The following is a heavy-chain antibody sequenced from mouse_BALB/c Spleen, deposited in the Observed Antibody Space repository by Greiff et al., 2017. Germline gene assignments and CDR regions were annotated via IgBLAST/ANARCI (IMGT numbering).Heavy chain of an antibody. Sequence: VQRVESGPGLVAPSQSLSITCTVSGFSLTSYGVHWVRQPPGKGLEWLGVIWAGGSTNYNSALMSRLSISKDNSKSQVFLKMNSLQTDDTAMYYCARERNYYGRSWFAYGGQGTLVTVSA. D-gene: IGHD1-1*01. CDR1: GFSLTSYG. V-gene: IGHV2-9*02. CDR3: ARERNYYGRSWFAY. J-gene: IGHJ3*01. CDR2: IWAGGST.